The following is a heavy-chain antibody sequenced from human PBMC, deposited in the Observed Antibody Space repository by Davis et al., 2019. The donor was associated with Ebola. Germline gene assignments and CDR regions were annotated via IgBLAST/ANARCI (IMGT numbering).Heavy chain of an antibody. D-gene: IGHD1-1*01. CDR2: ISAYNGNT. V-gene: IGHV1-18*01. CDR3: ARAQFPTTSDH. CDR1: GYTFTSYG. Sequence: AASVTVPCMASGYTFTSYGISWVRQAPGQGLEWMGWISAYNGNTNYAQKLQGRVTMTTHTSTSTAYMELRSVRSNNTAVYYCARAQFPTTSDHWGQGTLVTVSS. J-gene: IGHJ4*02.